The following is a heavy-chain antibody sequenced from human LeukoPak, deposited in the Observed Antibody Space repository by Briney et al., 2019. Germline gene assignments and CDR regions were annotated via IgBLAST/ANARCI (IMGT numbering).Heavy chain of an antibody. CDR2: IKQDGSKK. V-gene: IGHV3-7*01. D-gene: IGHD2-21*01. CDR1: GFTFSSFW. J-gene: IGHJ4*02. Sequence: GGSLRLSCAASGFTFSSFWMSWVRQAPGKGLEWVANIKQDGSKKDYVDSVKGRFTISRDNAKNSLFLQMNSLRAEDTAVYYCAPEGRTFPPLFDYWGQGTLVTVSS. CDR3: APEGRTFPPLFDY.